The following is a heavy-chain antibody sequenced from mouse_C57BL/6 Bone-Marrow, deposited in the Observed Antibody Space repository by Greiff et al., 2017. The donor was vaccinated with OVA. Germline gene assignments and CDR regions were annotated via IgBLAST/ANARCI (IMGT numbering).Heavy chain of an antibody. V-gene: IGHV10-3*01. D-gene: IGHD1-1*01. Sequence: VQLKQSGGGLVQPKGSLKLSCAASGFTFNTYAMHWVRQAPGKGLEWVARIRSKSSNYATYYADSVKDRFTISRDDSQSMLYLQMNNLKTEDTAMYYCVRPHAVVARDWYFDVWGTGTTVTVSS. J-gene: IGHJ1*03. CDR2: IRSKSSNYAT. CDR3: VRPHAVVARDWYFDV. CDR1: GFTFNTYA.